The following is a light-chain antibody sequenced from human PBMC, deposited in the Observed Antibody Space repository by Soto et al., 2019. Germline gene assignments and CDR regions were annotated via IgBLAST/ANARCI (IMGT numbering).Light chain of an antibody. J-gene: IGKJ1*01. CDR1: QSVSSSY. V-gene: IGKV3-20*01. CDR2: GAS. Sequence: EVVLTQSPGTLSLSPGERATLSCRASQSVSSSYLAWYQQKPGQAPRLLIYGASSRATGIPDRFSGSGSGTDFTLTISRLEPEDFALYYCQQYGTSSCTFGQGTKVEIK. CDR3: QQYGTSSCT.